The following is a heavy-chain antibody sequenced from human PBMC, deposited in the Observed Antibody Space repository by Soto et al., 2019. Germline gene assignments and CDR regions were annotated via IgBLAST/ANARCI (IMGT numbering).Heavy chain of an antibody. CDR1: GFTFSNAW. CDR3: TTGSSGGPYYYYGMDV. Sequence: GGSLRLSCAASGFTFSNAWMSWVRQAPGKGLEWVGRIKSKTDGGTTDYAAPVKGRFTISRDDSKNTLYLQMNSLKTEDTAVYYCTTGSSGGPYYYYGMDVWGQGTTVTVYS. CDR2: IKSKTDGGTT. J-gene: IGHJ6*02. D-gene: IGHD3-10*01. V-gene: IGHV3-15*01.